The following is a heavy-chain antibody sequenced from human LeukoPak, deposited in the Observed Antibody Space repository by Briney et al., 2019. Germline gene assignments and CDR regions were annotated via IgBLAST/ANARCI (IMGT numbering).Heavy chain of an antibody. Sequence: GGSLRLSCAASGFTVSSDYMSWVGQAPGKGLEWVSVIYTGSSTYYADSVKGRFTISRDNSKNTLCLQMNSLRAEDTAVYYRARYCSDISCYSFDVWGQGTTVTVSS. D-gene: IGHD2-2*01. J-gene: IGHJ3*01. CDR2: IYTGSST. V-gene: IGHV3-53*01. CDR3: ARYCSDISCYSFDV. CDR1: GFTVSSDY.